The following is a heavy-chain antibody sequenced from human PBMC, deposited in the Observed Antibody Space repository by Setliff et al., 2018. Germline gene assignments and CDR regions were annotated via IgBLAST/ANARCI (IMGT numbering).Heavy chain of an antibody. CDR2: VNSDGSST. CDR1: GFTFSSYW. CDR3: ATGGGQYYDR. Sequence: GGSLRLSCAASGFTFSSYWMHWVRQAPGKGLVWVSRVNSDGSSTIYADSVKGRFTISRDNAENTLYLQMNSLRPDDTALYYCATGGGQYYDRWGRGTLVTVSS. J-gene: IGHJ2*01. D-gene: IGHD3-16*01. V-gene: IGHV3-74*01.